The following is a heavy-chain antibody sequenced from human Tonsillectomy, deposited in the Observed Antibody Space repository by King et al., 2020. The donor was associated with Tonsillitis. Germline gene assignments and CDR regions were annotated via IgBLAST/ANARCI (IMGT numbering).Heavy chain of an antibody. CDR3: ARVCDYYDSSGSDAFDI. CDR1: GGSFSGYY. Sequence: VQLQQWGAGLLKPSETLSLTCAVYGGSFSGYYWSWIRQPPGKGLEWIGEINHSGSTNYNPSLKSRVTISVDTSKNQFSLKLSSVTAADTAVYYCARVCDYYDSSGSDAFDIWGQGTMVTVSS. CDR2: INHSGST. J-gene: IGHJ3*02. V-gene: IGHV4-34*01. D-gene: IGHD3-22*01.